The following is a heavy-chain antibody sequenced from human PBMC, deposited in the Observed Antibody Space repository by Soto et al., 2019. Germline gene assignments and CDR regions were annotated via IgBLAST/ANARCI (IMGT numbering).Heavy chain of an antibody. V-gene: IGHV4-39*01. D-gene: IGHD6-13*01. CDR1: GGSIRSSTYY. Sequence: QLQLQESGPGLVKPSETLSLTCTVSGGSIRSSTYYWGWIRQPPGKGLEWIGSIYYSGSTHYNPYLKRRVTMSVDTSTNQFALKLNSVTAADTAVYYCARHEGGAAADRPLGYWGQGTLVTVSS. J-gene: IGHJ4*02. CDR3: ARHEGGAAADRPLGY. CDR2: IYYSGST.